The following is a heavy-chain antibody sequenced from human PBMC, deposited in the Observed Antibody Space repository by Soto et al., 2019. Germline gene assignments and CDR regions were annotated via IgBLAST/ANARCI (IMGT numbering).Heavy chain of an antibody. V-gene: IGHV1-69*01. CDR2: IIPIFGTA. Sequence: QVQLVQSGAEVKKPGSSVKVSCQASGGTFSSYAISWVRQAPGQGLEWMGGIIPIFGTAHCAQKFQGRVTITEDESTSTAYMELRSLRSEDTAVYYCARGTRGNYRGDYWGQGTLVTVSS. CDR1: GGTFSSYA. D-gene: IGHD4-4*01. J-gene: IGHJ4*02. CDR3: ARGTRGNYRGDY.